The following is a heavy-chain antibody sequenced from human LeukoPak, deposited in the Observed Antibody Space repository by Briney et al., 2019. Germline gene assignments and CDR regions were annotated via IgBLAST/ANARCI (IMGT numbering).Heavy chain of an antibody. CDR2: IYYSGST. D-gene: IGHD4-17*01. J-gene: IGHJ4*02. CDR1: GGSISSYY. V-gene: IGHV4-59*12. Sequence: HSETLSLTCTVSGGSISSYYWSWIRQPPGKGLEWIGYIYYSGSTNYNPSLKSRVTISVDTSKNQFSLNLSSVTAADTAVYYCASQTTVTTLGVFDYWGQGTLVTVSS. CDR3: ASQTTVTTLGVFDY.